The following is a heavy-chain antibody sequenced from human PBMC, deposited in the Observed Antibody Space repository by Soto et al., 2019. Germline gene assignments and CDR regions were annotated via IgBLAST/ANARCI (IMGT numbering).Heavy chain of an antibody. CDR1: GCSFSGYY. Sequence: PXETLSLTCAVYGCSFSGYYWSWIRQPPGKGLEWIGEINHSGSTNYNPSLKSRVTISVDTSKNQFSLKLSSVTAADTAVYYCARIRSGSYGYYYYYYGMDVWGQGSTVTVSS. CDR3: ARIRSGSYGYYYYYYGMDV. CDR2: INHSGST. J-gene: IGHJ6*01. D-gene: IGHD3-10*01. V-gene: IGHV4-34*01.